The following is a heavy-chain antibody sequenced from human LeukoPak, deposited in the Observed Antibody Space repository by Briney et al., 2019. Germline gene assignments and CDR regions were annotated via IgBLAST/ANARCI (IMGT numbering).Heavy chain of an antibody. CDR1: GYTLTELS. J-gene: IGHJ4*02. D-gene: IGHD3-22*01. Sequence: GASVKVSCKVSGYTLTELSMHWVRQAPGKGLEWMGGFDPEDGETIYAQKFQGRVTMTEDTSTDTAYMEVSSLTTEDTAVYYCATEANGYFLYWGQGTLVTVSS. CDR2: FDPEDGET. V-gene: IGHV1-24*01. CDR3: ATEANGYFLY.